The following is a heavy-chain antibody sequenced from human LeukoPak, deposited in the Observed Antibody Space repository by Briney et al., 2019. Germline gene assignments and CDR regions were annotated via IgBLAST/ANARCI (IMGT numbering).Heavy chain of an antibody. CDR2: ISYDGSIK. CDR1: GFTFSNYA. D-gene: IGHD3-22*01. Sequence: PGKSLRLSCAASGFTFSNYAMHWVRQAPGKGLEWGAVISYDGSIKYYADSVKGRFTISRDNSKNTLYLQMNSPRAEDTAVYYCARVPKNYYDNSGSYWGQGTLVTVSS. CDR3: ARVPKNYYDNSGSY. V-gene: IGHV3-30-3*01. J-gene: IGHJ4*02.